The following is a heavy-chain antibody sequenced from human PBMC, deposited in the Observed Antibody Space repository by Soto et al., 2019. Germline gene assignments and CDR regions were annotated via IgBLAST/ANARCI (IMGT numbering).Heavy chain of an antibody. CDR1: DDSFRGAEYY. CDR2: TYYNGDT. Sequence: PSETLSLTCTVSDDSFRGAEYYWSWIRQPLGKGPEWIGYTYYNGDTKYNPALRSRVTMSEDTSKNRFSLRLSSVTAADTAVYFCARGPAYIDGWRTFDLWGRGILVTVSS. CDR3: ARGPAYIDGWRTFDL. D-gene: IGHD6-19*01. V-gene: IGHV4-61*08. J-gene: IGHJ4*02.